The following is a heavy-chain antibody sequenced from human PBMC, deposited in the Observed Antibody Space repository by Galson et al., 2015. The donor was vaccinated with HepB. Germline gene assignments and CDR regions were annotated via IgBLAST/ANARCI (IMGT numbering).Heavy chain of an antibody. J-gene: IGHJ5*02. CDR2: ISYDGSNK. Sequence: SLRLSCAASGFTFSSYAMHWVRQAPGKGLEWVAVISYDGSNKYYADSVKGRFTISRDNSKNTLYLQMNSLRAEDTAVYYCARDARGGYLLNWFDPWGQGTLVTVSS. D-gene: IGHD3-10*01. CDR1: GFTFSSYA. V-gene: IGHV3-30-3*01. CDR3: ARDARGGYLLNWFDP.